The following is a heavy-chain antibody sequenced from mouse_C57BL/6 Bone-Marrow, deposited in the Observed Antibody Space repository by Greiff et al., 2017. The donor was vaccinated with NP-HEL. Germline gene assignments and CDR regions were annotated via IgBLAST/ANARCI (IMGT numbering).Heavy chain of an antibody. Sequence: QVQLKESGAELARPGASVKLSCKASGYTFTSYGISWVKQRTGQGLEWIGGIYPRSGNTYYNEKFKGKATLTADKSSSTAYMELRSLTSEDSAVYFCAREDYGNFFDYWGQGTTLTVSS. J-gene: IGHJ2*01. D-gene: IGHD2-1*01. CDR3: AREDYGNFFDY. CDR2: IYPRSGNT. V-gene: IGHV1-81*01. CDR1: GYTFTSYG.